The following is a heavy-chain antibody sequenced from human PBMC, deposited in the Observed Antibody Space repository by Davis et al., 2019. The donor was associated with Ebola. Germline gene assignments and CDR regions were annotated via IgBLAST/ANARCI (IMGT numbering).Heavy chain of an antibody. V-gene: IGHV5-51*01. CDR1: GYSFTSYW. CDR2: IYPGDSDT. D-gene: IGHD2-2*01. CDR3: ARRVGYCSTTSCHDPYFDY. J-gene: IGHJ4*02. Sequence: GESLKISCKGSGYSFTSYWIGWVRQMPGKGLEWMGIIYPGDSDTRYSPPFQGQVTISADKSISTAYLQWSSLKASDTAMYYCARRVGYCSTTSCHDPYFDYWGQGTLVTVSS.